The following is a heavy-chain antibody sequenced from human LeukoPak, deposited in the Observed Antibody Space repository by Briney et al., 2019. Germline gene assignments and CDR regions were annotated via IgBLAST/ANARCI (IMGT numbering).Heavy chain of an antibody. CDR2: MNPNSGNT. J-gene: IGHJ6*02. CDR3: ARGGLVLRFLEWLPPPYYYYGMDV. D-gene: IGHD3-3*01. CDR1: GYTFTSYD. Sequence: GASVKVSCKASGYTFTSYDINWVRQAPGQGLEWMGWMNPNSGNTGYAQKFQGRVTMTRNTSISTAYMELSSLRSEDTAVYYCARGGLVLRFLEWLPPPYYYYGMDVWGQGTTVTVSS. V-gene: IGHV1-8*01.